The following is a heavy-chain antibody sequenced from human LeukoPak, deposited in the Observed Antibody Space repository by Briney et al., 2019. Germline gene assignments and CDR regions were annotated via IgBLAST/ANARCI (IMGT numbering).Heavy chain of an antibody. V-gene: IGHV1-18*01. CDR1: GYTFTNYS. J-gene: IGHJ4*02. Sequence: GASVTVSCKASGYTFTNYSISWVRQAPGQGLEWMGWISAYNGYTNYAQKLQGRVTMTTDTSTGTAYMELRSLRSDDTAVHYCARFYYGSGSYYYFDYWGQGTLVTVSS. CDR2: ISAYNGYT. CDR3: ARFYYGSGSYYYFDY. D-gene: IGHD3-10*01.